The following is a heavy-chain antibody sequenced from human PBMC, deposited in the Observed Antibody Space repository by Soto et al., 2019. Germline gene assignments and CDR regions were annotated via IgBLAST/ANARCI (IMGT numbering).Heavy chain of an antibody. D-gene: IGHD1-26*01. CDR1: GGSISSSSYY. CDR3: ARRELVGATQYYFDY. CDR2: IYYSGST. J-gene: IGHJ4*02. Sequence: QLQLQESGPGLVKPSESLSLTCTVSGGSISSSSYYWGWIRQPPGKGLEWIGSIYYSGSTYYNPSLKSRVTISVDTSKNQFSLKLSSVTAADTAVYYCARRELVGATQYYFDYWGQGTLVTVSS. V-gene: IGHV4-39*01.